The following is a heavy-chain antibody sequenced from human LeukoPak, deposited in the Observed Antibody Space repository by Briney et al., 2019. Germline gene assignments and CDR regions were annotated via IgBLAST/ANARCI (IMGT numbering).Heavy chain of an antibody. CDR2: INPSGGST. Sequence: GASVKVSCKASGYTFTSYYMHWVRQAPGQGLEWMGIINPSGGSTSYAQKFQGRVTMTRDTSTSTVYMELSSLRSEDTAVYYCARGSSHVLRYFDWLLLFGYWGQGTLVTVSS. J-gene: IGHJ4*02. CDR1: GYTFTSYY. D-gene: IGHD3-9*01. CDR3: ARGSSHVLRYFDWLLLFGY. V-gene: IGHV1-46*01.